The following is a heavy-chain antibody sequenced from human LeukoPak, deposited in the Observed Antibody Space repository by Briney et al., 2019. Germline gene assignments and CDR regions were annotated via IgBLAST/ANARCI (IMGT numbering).Heavy chain of an antibody. CDR3: ARDYGSGSYDAFDI. CDR2: IYYSGST. CDR1: GGSISSYY. D-gene: IGHD3-10*01. Sequence: SETLSLTCTVSGGSISSYYWSWIRQPPGKGLEWIGYIYYSGSTNYNPSLKSRVTISVDTSKNQFSLKLSSVTAADTAVYYCARDYGSGSYDAFDIWGQGTMVTVSS. J-gene: IGHJ3*02. V-gene: IGHV4-59*08.